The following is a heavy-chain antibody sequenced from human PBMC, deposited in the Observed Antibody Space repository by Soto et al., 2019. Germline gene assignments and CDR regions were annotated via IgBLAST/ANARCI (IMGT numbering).Heavy chain of an antibody. CDR3: AKGGDSSRLYYYYYMDV. CDR2: ISGSGGST. J-gene: IGHJ6*03. V-gene: IGHV3-23*01. Sequence: GGPLRLSCAASGFIFSNFGMNWVRQAPGKGLDWVSGISGSGGSTYYADSVKGRFTISRDNPKNTLYLQMNSLKVDDTAVYYCAKGGDSSRLYYYYYMDVWGKGTTVTVSS. D-gene: IGHD6-13*01. CDR1: GFIFSNFG.